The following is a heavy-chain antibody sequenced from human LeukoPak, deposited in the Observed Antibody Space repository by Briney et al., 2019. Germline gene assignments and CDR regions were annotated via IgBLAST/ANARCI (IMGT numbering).Heavy chain of an antibody. J-gene: IGHJ4*02. CDR3: ARGGGPPSNFDY. V-gene: IGHV4-61*02. Sequence: SETLSLTCIVSGGSISSDSYYWSWIRQPAGKGLEWIGRVYTSGSTNYNPSLKSRVTMSIDTSKNQFSLRLSSVTAADTAVYYCARGGGPPSNFDYWGQGTLVTVSS. CDR1: GGSISSDSYY. D-gene: IGHD3-16*01. CDR2: VYTSGST.